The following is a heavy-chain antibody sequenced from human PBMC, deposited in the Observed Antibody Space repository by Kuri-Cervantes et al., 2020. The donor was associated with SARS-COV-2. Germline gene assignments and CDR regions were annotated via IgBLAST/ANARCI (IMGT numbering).Heavy chain of an antibody. J-gene: IGHJ3*02. CDR1: GASVSSYY. CDR2: INHSGST. Sequence: SETLSLTCTVSGASVSSYYWTWIRQPPGKGLEWIGEINHSGSTNYNPSLKSRVTISVDTSKNQFSLKLSSVTAADTAVYYCARERSEYCSSTSCYNLGAFDIWGQGTMVTVSS. CDR3: ARERSEYCSSTSCYNLGAFDI. V-gene: IGHV4-59*02. D-gene: IGHD2-2*02.